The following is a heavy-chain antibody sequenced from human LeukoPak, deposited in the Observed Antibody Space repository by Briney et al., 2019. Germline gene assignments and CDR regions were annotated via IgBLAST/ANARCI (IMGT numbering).Heavy chain of an antibody. CDR3: ARGTPTLRFLEPLYGMDV. CDR1: GYTFTSYD. CDR2: MNPNSGNT. J-gene: IGHJ6*02. D-gene: IGHD3-3*01. V-gene: IGHV1-8*01. Sequence: ASVKVSCKASGYTFTSYDINWVRQATGQGLEWMGWMNPNSGNTGYAQKFQGRVTMTRNTSISTAYMELSSLRSEDTAVYYCARGTPTLRFLEPLYGMDVWGQGTTVTVSS.